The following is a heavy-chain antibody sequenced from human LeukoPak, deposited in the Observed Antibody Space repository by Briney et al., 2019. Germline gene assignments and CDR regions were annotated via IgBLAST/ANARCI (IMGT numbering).Heavy chain of an antibody. Sequence: GESLQISCKGSGYSFTSYWIGWVRQMPGKGLEWMGIIYPGDSDTRYSPSFQGQVTISADKSISTPYLQWSSLKASDTAMYYCARQVYSSGWSGGFDYWGQGTLVTVSS. V-gene: IGHV5-51*01. CDR3: ARQVYSSGWSGGFDY. CDR2: IYPGDSDT. J-gene: IGHJ4*02. CDR1: GYSFTSYW. D-gene: IGHD6-19*01.